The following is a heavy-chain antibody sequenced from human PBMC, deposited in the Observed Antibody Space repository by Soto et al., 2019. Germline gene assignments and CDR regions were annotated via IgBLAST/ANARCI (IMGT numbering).Heavy chain of an antibody. CDR3: AISVNTPTDNWFDP. V-gene: IGHV4-39*01. CDR2: MFHSGST. Sequence: ETLSLTCTVSGGSISSSSNYWGCIRQPPGKGLEWIASMFHSGSTYYNPSLKSRVTISVDTSKNQSSLKVSSVPAADTAVYYCAISVNTPTDNWFDPWGQGTLVTSPQ. J-gene: IGHJ5*02. CDR1: GGSISSSSNY. D-gene: IGHD5-18*01.